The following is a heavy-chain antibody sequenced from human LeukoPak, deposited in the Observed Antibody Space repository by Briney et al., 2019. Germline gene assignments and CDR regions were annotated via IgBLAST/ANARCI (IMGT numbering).Heavy chain of an antibody. CDR1: GGSFSGYY. D-gene: IGHD1-14*01. Sequence: SETLSLTCAVYGGSFSGYYWSWIRQPPGKGLEWIGYIYYSGSTNYNPSLKSRVTISVDTSKNRFSLKLSSVTAADTAVYYCARAQPDYSMDVWGKGTTVTISS. CDR2: IYYSGST. V-gene: IGHV4-59*01. J-gene: IGHJ6*04. CDR3: ARAQPDYSMDV.